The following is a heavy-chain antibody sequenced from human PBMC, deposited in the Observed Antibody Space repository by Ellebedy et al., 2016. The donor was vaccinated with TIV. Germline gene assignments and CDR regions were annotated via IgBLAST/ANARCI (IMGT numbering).Heavy chain of an antibody. CDR3: RPGHYSDA. CDR1: AITLTKSL. J-gene: IGHJ4*02. Sequence: GGSLRLSXVVSAITLTKSLKSWVRQAPRKGLEWVSTLTADGRSTHFADSVKGRFTISRDNSKNTVYLQMNSLRSEDTAVYYCRPGHYSDAWGQGTLVNVSS. V-gene: IGHV3-23*01. CDR2: LTADGRST.